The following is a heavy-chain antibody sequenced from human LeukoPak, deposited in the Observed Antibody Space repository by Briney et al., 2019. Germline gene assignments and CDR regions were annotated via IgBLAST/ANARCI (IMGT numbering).Heavy chain of an antibody. Sequence: ASVKVSCKASGYTFTSYYMHWVRQAPGQGLEWMGIINPSGGSTSYAQKFQGRVTMTRDTSTSTVYMELSSLRSEDTAVYYCARESLLWFGELLSNEPLFDYWGQGTLVTVSS. D-gene: IGHD3-10*01. J-gene: IGHJ4*02. CDR1: GYTFTSYY. CDR2: INPSGGST. V-gene: IGHV1-46*01. CDR3: ARESLLWFGELLSNEPLFDY.